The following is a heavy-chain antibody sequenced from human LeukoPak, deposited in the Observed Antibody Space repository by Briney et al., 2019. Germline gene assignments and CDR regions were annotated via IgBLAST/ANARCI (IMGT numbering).Heavy chain of an antibody. Sequence: NASETLSLTCAVSGYSISSGCYWGWIRQPPGKGLEWIGSIYHSGSTYYNPSLKSRVTISVDTSKNQFSLKLSSVTAADTAVYYCARSGYCSGGSCYPEDYFDYWGQGTLVTVSS. CDR1: GYSISSGCY. D-gene: IGHD2-15*01. CDR3: ARSGYCSGGSCYPEDYFDY. CDR2: IYHSGST. J-gene: IGHJ4*02. V-gene: IGHV4-38-2*01.